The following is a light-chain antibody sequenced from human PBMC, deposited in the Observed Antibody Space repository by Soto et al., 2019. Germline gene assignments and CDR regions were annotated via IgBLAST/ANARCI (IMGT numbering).Light chain of an antibody. Sequence: DAVLTQSPLSLPVTLGQPASISCRSSQSLVYSDGDTYLNWFHQRPGQSTRRLLYKVSNRDSGVPDRFSGSGSGTDFTLTISRVEAEDVGVYYCMQGSHWPWTLGQGTKVEIK. CDR3: MQGSHWPWT. CDR1: QSLVYSDGDTY. V-gene: IGKV2-30*01. J-gene: IGKJ1*01. CDR2: KVS.